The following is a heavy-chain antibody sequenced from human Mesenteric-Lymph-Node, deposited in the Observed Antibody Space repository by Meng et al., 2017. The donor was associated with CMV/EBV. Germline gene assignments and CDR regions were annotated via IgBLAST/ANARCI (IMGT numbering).Heavy chain of an antibody. CDR3: TTVFKRIAVAGQTNWFDP. V-gene: IGHV3-15*01. CDR1: FSNAW. Sequence: FSNAWMSWVRQAPGKGLEWVGRIKSKTDGGTTDYAAPVKGRFTISRDDSKNTLYLQMNSLKTEDTAVYYCTTVFKRIAVAGQTNWFDPWGQGTLVTVSS. D-gene: IGHD6-19*01. CDR2: IKSKTDGGTT. J-gene: IGHJ5*02.